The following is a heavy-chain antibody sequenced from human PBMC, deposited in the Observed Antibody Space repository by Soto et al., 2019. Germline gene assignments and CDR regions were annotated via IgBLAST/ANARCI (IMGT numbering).Heavy chain of an antibody. D-gene: IGHD3-3*01. J-gene: IGHJ6*02. CDR1: GFTFDDYA. CDR2: ISWTGDTM. CDR3: AKDSGRYDFYALAV. Sequence: EVQLVQSGGGWVQPGRTLRLSCEASGFTFDDYAMHWVRQVPGKGLEWVSGISWTGDTMGYADSVRGRFTISRDNSRNSVYLQMTSLRREDTAIYYCAKDSGRYDFYALAVWGQGTTVTVSS. V-gene: IGHV3-9*01.